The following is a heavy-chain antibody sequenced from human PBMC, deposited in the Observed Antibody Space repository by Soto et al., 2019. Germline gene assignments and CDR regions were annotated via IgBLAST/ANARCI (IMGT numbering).Heavy chain of an antibody. CDR1: GFTFSSYW. CDR2: IKQDGSEK. CDR3: ARSGRYYYGSGSYYY. Sequence: PGGSLRLSCAASGFTFSSYWMSWVRQAPGKGLEWVANIKQDGSEKYYVDSVKGRFTISRDNAKNSLYLQMNSLRAEDTAVYYCARSGRYYYGSGSYYYWGQGTLVTVSS. D-gene: IGHD3-10*01. V-gene: IGHV3-7*01. J-gene: IGHJ4*02.